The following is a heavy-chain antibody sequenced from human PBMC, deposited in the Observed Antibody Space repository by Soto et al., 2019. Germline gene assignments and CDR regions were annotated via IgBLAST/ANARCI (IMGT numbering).Heavy chain of an antibody. J-gene: IGHJ6*02. V-gene: IGHV5-10-1*01. D-gene: IGHD3-3*01. Sequence: GESLKISCKGSGYSFTSYWISWVRQMPGKGLEWMGRIDPSDSYTNYSPSFQGHVTISADKSISTAYLQWSSLKASDTAMYYCPRRLSYYDFWSGYPPYYYGMDVWGQGTTVTVSS. CDR1: GYSFTSYW. CDR3: PRRLSYYDFWSGYPPYYYGMDV. CDR2: IDPSDSYT.